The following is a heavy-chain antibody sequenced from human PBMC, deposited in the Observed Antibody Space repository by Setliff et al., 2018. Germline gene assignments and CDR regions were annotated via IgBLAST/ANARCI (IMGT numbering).Heavy chain of an antibody. Sequence: SETLSLTCTVSGGSISSRSYYWGWIRQPPGKGLEWIGYIYHNGNTNFNPSLKSRVTMSVDTSKNQFALNLTSVTAADTAVYYCARDRSAYSYGLDVWGQGTTVTVSS. CDR2: IYHNGNT. V-gene: IGHV4-39*02. J-gene: IGHJ6*02. CDR1: GGSISSRSYY. CDR3: ARDRSAYSYGLDV.